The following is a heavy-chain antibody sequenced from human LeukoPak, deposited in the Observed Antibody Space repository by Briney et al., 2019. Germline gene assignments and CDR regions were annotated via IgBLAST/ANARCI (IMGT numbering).Heavy chain of an antibody. V-gene: IGHV3-23*01. CDR2: ISGSGGST. Sequence: GGSLRLPCAASGFTFSSYAMRWVRQAPGKGLEWVSAISGSGGSTYYADSVKGRFTISRDNSKNTLYLQMNSLGAEDTAVYYCAKNRLVRGTYYFDYWGQGTLVTVSS. D-gene: IGHD3-10*01. CDR1: GFTFSSYA. J-gene: IGHJ4*02. CDR3: AKNRLVRGTYYFDY.